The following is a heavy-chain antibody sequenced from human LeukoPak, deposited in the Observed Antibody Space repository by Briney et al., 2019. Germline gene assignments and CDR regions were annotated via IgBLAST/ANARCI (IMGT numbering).Heavy chain of an antibody. D-gene: IGHD2-2*01. CDR3: ARSSRSWSTFDN. Sequence: SETLSLTCTVSDDSITIYYWTWIRQPPGKGLEWIGYIDHTGITNYNPSLNSRVTISRDTSKNHFSLELSSATAADTAVYYCARSSRSWSTFDNWGQGTLVTVSS. V-gene: IGHV4-59*01. CDR2: IDHTGIT. CDR1: DDSITIYY. J-gene: IGHJ4*02.